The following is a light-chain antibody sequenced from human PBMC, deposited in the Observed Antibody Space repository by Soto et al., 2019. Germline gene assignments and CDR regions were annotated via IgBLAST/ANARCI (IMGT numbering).Light chain of an antibody. CDR3: QQSYSTPRT. V-gene: IGKV1-39*01. J-gene: IGKJ1*01. CDR1: QSISNY. CDR2: DAS. Sequence: IGMTQTKSSLSASVGDRVTITCRASQSISNYLNWYQQKPGKAPKVLIYDASSLQGGVPSRFSGSGSGTDFTLTISSLQPDDFATYYCQQSYSTPRTFGQGSKVDIK.